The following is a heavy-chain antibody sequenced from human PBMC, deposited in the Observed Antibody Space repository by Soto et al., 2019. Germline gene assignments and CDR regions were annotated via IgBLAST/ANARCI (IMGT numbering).Heavy chain of an antibody. CDR2: IYYSRDT. D-gene: IGHD1-26*01. J-gene: IGHJ4*02. V-gene: IGHV4-59*01. Sequence: SETLSLTCTVSGGSIRSYYWSWIRQPPGKGLEWIGYIYYSRDTDYNPSLKSRVTISVDTSKNQFSLKLRSVTAADTAVYYCERDSSGNPSGYYFEYWGPGTLVTVSS. CDR3: ERDSSGNPSGYYFEY. CDR1: GGSIRSYY.